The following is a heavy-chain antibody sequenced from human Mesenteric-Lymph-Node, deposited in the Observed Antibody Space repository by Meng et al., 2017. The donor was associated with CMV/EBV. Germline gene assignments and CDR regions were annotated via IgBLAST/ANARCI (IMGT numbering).Heavy chain of an antibody. J-gene: IGHJ4*01. CDR3: ARLLGMSGSFDY. D-gene: IGHD1-20*01. Sequence: VSGVSIRSNSYFWAWLRQPPGRGLEWIGSISYSGSTYYNPSLKSRVTISVDTSKNQFSQRLTSVTALDTAVYYCARLLGMSGSFDYWSHGTLVTVSS. V-gene: IGHV4-39*01. CDR2: ISYSGST. CDR1: GVSIRSNSYF.